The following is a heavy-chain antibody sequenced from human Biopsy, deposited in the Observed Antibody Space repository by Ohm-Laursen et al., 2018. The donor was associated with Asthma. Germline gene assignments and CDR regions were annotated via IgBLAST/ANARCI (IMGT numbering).Heavy chain of an antibody. Sequence: SLRLSCTASGFVFSQCGMHWVRQGPGKGLEWVALVSSDGHNKYYEDSVKGRFTISRDFYKNTLYLQMDSLRAEDTAVYYCARGDSSGWSHYYFDYWGQGTLVTVSS. CDR1: GFVFSQCG. J-gene: IGHJ4*02. V-gene: IGHV3-33*08. D-gene: IGHD6-19*01. CDR3: ARGDSSGWSHYYFDY. CDR2: VSSDGHNK.